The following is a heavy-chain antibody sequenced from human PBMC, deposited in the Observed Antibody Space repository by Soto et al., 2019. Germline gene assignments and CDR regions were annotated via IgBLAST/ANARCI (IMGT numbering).Heavy chain of an antibody. V-gene: IGHV4-39*01. CDR1: GDSISRSDYY. J-gene: IGHJ6*02. Sequence: SETLSLTCTVSGDSISRSDYYWDWIRQPPGKGLEWIGSIYYSGSTYYKPSLKSRVNISVDTSKNQFYLNLSSVTAADTVVYYFARHYSETGWFGSDWYYAMDVWGQGTTVTVSS. CDR2: IYYSGST. D-gene: IGHD3-10*01. CDR3: ARHYSETGWFGSDWYYAMDV.